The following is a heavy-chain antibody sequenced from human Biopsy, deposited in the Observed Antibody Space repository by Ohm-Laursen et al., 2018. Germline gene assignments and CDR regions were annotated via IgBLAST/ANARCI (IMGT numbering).Heavy chain of an antibody. J-gene: IGHJ6*02. D-gene: IGHD3-3*01. CDR3: ARGAVTISGEAAHYYPLDV. CDR2: IIPVVGTT. Sequence: GASVKVSCKVSGGTFSSYAITWVRQAPGQGLEWMGGIIPVVGTTHYARKFQGRVTITADESTNTAYMELNSLRSEDTAAYFCARGAVTISGEAAHYYPLDVWGRGTTVTVSS. V-gene: IGHV1-69*13. CDR1: GGTFSSYA.